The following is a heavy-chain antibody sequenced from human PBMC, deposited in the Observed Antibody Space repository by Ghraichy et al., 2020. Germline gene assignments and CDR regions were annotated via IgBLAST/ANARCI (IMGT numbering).Heavy chain of an antibody. CDR3: AKGGSAVYYHYGMDV. D-gene: IGHD6-6*01. J-gene: IGHJ6*02. V-gene: IGHV3-23*01. CDR2: VDTGGDDT. Sequence: GSIVDTGGDDTNYADSGKGRFTHSRDNSKKTLHLEMNSLRAEDTAVYYCAKGGSAVYYHYGMDVWGQGT.